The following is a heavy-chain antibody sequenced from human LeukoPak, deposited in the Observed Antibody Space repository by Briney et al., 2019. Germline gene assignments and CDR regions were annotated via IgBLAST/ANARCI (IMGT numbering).Heavy chain of an antibody. Sequence: PGGSLRLSCAASGFTVSSNYMSWVRQAPGKGLEWVSAISGSGGSTYYADSVKGRFTISRDNTKNTLYLQMNSLRAEDTAVYYCAKLVYDPQGDYWGQGTLVTVSS. CDR2: ISGSGGST. CDR1: GFTVSSNY. D-gene: IGHD3-22*01. V-gene: IGHV3-23*01. CDR3: AKLVYDPQGDY. J-gene: IGHJ4*02.